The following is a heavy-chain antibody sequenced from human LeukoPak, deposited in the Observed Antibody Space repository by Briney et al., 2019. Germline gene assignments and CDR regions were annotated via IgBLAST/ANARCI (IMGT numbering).Heavy chain of an antibody. Sequence: GGSLRLSCAASGFTVSSNYMSLVRQAPGKGLEWVSVIYSGGSTYYADSVKGRFTISRDNSKNTLYLQMNSLRAEDTAVYYRARDRNWHAFDIWGQGTMVTVSS. V-gene: IGHV3-66*01. J-gene: IGHJ3*02. CDR3: ARDRNWHAFDI. CDR1: GFTVSSNY. D-gene: IGHD1-1*01. CDR2: IYSGGST.